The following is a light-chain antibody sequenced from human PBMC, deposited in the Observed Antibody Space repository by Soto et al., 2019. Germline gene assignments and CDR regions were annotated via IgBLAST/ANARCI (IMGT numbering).Light chain of an antibody. J-gene: IGLJ2*01. Sequence: QSALTQPASVSGSPGQSITISCTGSNSDVGGYNYVSWYQQYPGKVPKLMIYDVSDRPSGVSNRFSGSKSGNTASLTISGLQAEDEADYYCSSYTSGNTRIFGGGTQLIVL. CDR3: SSYTSGNTRI. CDR1: NSDVGGYNY. V-gene: IGLV2-14*01. CDR2: DVS.